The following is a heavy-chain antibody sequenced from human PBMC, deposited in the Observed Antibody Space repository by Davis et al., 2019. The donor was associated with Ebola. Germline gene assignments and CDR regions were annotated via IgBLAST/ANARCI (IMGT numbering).Heavy chain of an antibody. Sequence: KVSCKASGYNFRDYWIVWVRQMPGKGLECMGIIYPGDSETRYSPSFQGQVTISADKSITTAYLQWSSLKASDTAMYYCARLRSITRLTSFYYWGQGTLVTVSS. CDR3: ARLRSITRLTSFYY. CDR2: IYPGDSET. CDR1: GYNFRDYW. J-gene: IGHJ4*02. D-gene: IGHD3-10*01. V-gene: IGHV5-51*01.